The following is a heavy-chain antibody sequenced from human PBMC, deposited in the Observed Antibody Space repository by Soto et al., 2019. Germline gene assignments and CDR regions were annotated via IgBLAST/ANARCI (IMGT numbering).Heavy chain of an antibody. Sequence: GESVKISCKGSGYSFTSYWISWVRQMPGKGLEWMGRIDPSDSYTNYSPSSQGHVTISADKSISTAYLQWSSLKASDTAMYYCARQRYDSSALDYWGQGTLVTVSS. D-gene: IGHD3-22*01. CDR3: ARQRYDSSALDY. CDR2: IDPSDSYT. V-gene: IGHV5-10-1*01. J-gene: IGHJ4*02. CDR1: GYSFTSYW.